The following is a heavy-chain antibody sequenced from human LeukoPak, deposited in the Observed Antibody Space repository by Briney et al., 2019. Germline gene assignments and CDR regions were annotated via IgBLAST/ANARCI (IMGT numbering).Heavy chain of an antibody. CDR3: ARGLKPYCTNGVCYTGDF. J-gene: IGHJ4*02. CDR2: MNPSGRT. Sequence: SETLSLTCGVYGGSLSGFYWNWIRQPPGKGLEWIGEMNPSGRTTYNPSLKSRVSMSLDTSKNQFSLKLSSVAAADTAVYYCARGLKPYCTNGVCYTGDFWGQGTLVTVSP. D-gene: IGHD2-8*01. V-gene: IGHV4-34*01. CDR1: GGSLSGFY.